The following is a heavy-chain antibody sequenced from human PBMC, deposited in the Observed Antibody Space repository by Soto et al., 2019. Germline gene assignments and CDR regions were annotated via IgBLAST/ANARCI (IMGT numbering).Heavy chain of an antibody. D-gene: IGHD3-10*01. CDR3: ARDAGSWGY. V-gene: IGHV3-48*02. J-gene: IGHJ4*02. CDR1: GFTCTPYS. Sequence: EVQLVESGGGLVQPGGSLRLSCAASGFTCTPYSMNWVRQAPGKGLEWVAYISSGSSTTYYADSVKGRFTISRDNAKNSLYLQMNSLRDEDTAVYYCARDAGSWGYWGQGTLVTVSS. CDR2: ISSGSSTT.